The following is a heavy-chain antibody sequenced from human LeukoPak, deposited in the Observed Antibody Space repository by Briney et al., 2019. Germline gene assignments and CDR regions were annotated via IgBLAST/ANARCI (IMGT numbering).Heavy chain of an antibody. J-gene: IGHJ4*02. D-gene: IGHD6-19*01. Sequence: GGSLRLSCAVSGFTFDDYAMHWVRQAPGKGLEWVSGISWNSGSIGYADSVKGRFTISRDNAKNSLYLQMNSLRAEDMALYYCARGSSGWYGGYFDHWGQGTLVTVSS. CDR1: GFTFDDYA. CDR2: ISWNSGSI. V-gene: IGHV3-9*03. CDR3: ARGSSGWYGGYFDH.